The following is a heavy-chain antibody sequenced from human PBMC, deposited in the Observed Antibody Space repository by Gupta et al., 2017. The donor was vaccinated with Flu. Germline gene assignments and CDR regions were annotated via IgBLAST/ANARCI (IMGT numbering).Heavy chain of an antibody. CDR3: ARDYNSGWYVASY. D-gene: IGHD6-19*01. V-gene: IGHV1-46*01. Sequence: QVQLVQSGAEVKKPGASVRVSCKASGYSFTGYYIHWVRQAPGHGLEWMGMINPSGGSTTYAQKFQGRVTMTRDTSTSTVYMELSSLRSEDTAVYYCARDYNSGWYVASYWDQGTLVTVSS. CDR2: INPSGGST. CDR1: GYSFTGYY. J-gene: IGHJ4*02.